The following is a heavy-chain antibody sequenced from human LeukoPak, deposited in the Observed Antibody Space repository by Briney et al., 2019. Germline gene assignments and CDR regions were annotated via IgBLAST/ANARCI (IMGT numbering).Heavy chain of an antibody. V-gene: IGHV1-3*01. CDR1: GYSFTSYA. CDR2: INAGNGNT. J-gene: IGHJ4*02. CDR3: VTADYGDY. Sequence: GASVKVSYKASGYSFTSYAIHWVRQAPGQRLEWMGWINAGNGNTKYLQKFQGRVTFTRDTSASTAYMELSSLRSEDTAVYYCVTADYGDYWGQGTLVTVSS.